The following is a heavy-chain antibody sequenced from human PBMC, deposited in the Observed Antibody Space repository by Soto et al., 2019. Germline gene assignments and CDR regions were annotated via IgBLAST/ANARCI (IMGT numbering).Heavy chain of an antibody. CDR1: GFTFSSYA. CDR3: GKDPNGDYFGAFDF. D-gene: IGHD4-17*01. J-gene: IGHJ3*01. V-gene: IGHV3-23*01. Sequence: EVQMLESGGGLVQPGGSLRLSCAASGFTFSSYALTWVRQAPGKGLEWVSSITGSGDYTRYTDSVKGRFTITRVNAKNTLFLQMKSLRADDTAIYYCGKDPNGDYFGAFDFWGQGTMVTVSS. CDR2: ITGSGDYT.